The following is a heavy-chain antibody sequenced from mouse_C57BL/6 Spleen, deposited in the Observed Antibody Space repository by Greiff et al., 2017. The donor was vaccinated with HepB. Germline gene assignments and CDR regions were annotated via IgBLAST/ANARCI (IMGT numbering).Heavy chain of an antibody. Sequence: EVKLVESGGGLVKPGGSLKLSCAASGFTFSDYGMHWVRQAPEKGLEWVAYISSGSSTIYYADTVKGRFTISRDNAKNTLFLQMTSLRSEDTAMYYWARGGYPAWFAYWGQGTLVTVSA. CDR2: ISSGSSTI. CDR3: ARGGYPAWFAY. V-gene: IGHV5-17*01. J-gene: IGHJ3*01. CDR1: GFTFSDYG. D-gene: IGHD2-2*01.